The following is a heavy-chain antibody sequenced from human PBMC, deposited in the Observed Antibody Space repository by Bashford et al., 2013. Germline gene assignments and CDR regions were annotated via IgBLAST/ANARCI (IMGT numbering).Heavy chain of an antibody. CDR3: ARGSRVGPTNSYPPEVL. J-gene: IGHJ4*02. CDR2: INSNSGDT. V-gene: IGHV1-2*02. D-gene: IGHD1-1*01. Sequence: WVRQAPGQGLEWVGWINSNSGDTKYTQKFQGRVTMTRDTSISTVYMDLTSLTSDDAAIYYCARGSRVGPTNSYPPEVLGVQGTLVHRLL.